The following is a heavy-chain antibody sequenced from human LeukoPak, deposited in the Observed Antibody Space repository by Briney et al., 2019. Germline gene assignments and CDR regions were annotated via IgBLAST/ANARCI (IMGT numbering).Heavy chain of an antibody. CDR2: INSDGSST. CDR1: GFTFSSYW. J-gene: IGHJ4*02. D-gene: IGHD1-26*01. Sequence: GGSLRLSCAASGFTFSSYWMHWVRQAPGKGLVWVSRINSDGSSTSYADSVKGRFTISRDNAKNTLYLQMNSLRAEDTAVYYCARGGELRPYDYWGQGTLVTVSS. V-gene: IGHV3-74*01. CDR3: ARGGELRPYDY.